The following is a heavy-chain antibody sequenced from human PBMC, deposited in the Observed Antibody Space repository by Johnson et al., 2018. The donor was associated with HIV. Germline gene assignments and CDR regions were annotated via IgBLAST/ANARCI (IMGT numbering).Heavy chain of an antibody. V-gene: IGHV3-30*02. CDR3: ARAIEAAGSSLEDDA. CDR2: IRFDETIK. D-gene: IGHD6-13*01. J-gene: IGHJ3*01. CDR1: GFTFSSYW. Sequence: QVQLVESGGGLVQPGGSLRLSCAASGFTFSSYWMSWVRQAPGKGLEWVAFIRFDETIKYYGDSVKGRFTISRDNSKNTLYLQMNSLRVEDTAVYYCARAIEAAGSSLEDDAWGQGTMVTVSS.